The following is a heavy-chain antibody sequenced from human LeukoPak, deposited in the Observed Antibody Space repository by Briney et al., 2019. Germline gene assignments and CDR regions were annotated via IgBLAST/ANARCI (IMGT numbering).Heavy chain of an antibody. J-gene: IGHJ4*02. CDR3: ARSLKSAVTTTYFDY. CDR1: GYTFTRHY. V-gene: IGHV1-69*13. Sequence: GASVKVSCKASGYTFTRHYMNWVRQAPGQGLEWMGGIIPIFGTANYAQKFQGRVTITADESTSTAYMGLSSLRSEDTAVYYCARSLKSAVTTTYFDYWGQGTLVTVSS. D-gene: IGHD4-17*01. CDR2: IIPIFGTA.